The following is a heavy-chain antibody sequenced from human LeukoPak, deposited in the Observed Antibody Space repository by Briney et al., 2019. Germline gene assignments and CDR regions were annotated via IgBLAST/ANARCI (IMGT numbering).Heavy chain of an antibody. V-gene: IGHV3-23*01. D-gene: IGHD4-17*01. J-gene: IGHJ4*02. CDR2: ISGSGGST. CDR3: AKDREHDYGDYVEARFDY. Sequence: PGGSLRLSCVASGFTFSSYAMSWVRQAPGKGLEWVSAISGSGGSTYYADSVKGRFTISRDNSKNTLYLQMNSLRAEDTAVYYCAKDREHDYGDYVEARFDYWGQGTLVTVSS. CDR1: GFTFSSYA.